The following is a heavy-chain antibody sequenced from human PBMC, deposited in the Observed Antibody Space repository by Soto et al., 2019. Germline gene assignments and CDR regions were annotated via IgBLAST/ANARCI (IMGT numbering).Heavy chain of an antibody. J-gene: IGHJ4*02. V-gene: IGHV4-59*08. CDR3: ARQWDY. CDR1: GASIRSDY. CDR2: IYDSERT. Sequence: QVQLQESGPGLVKPSETLSLTCAVSGASIRSDYWSWIRQIPGRGLEWIGYIYDSERTNYNPSIKSQVTISADTSKNQFPLKVRSVTAEDTAVYYCARQWDYWGQGILVTVSS.